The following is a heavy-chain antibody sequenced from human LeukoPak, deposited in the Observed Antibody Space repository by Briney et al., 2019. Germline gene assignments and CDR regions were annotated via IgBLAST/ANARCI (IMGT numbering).Heavy chain of an antibody. V-gene: IGHV4-59*01. D-gene: IGHD6-13*01. J-gene: IGHJ3*02. CDR1: GGSISSYY. CDR2: IYYSGST. Sequence: SETLSLTCTVSGGSISSYYWSWIRQPPGKGLEWIGYIYYSGSTNYNPSLKSRVTISVDTSKNQFSLKLSSVTAADTAVYYCARGDSSSWYLGAFDIWSQGTMVTVSS. CDR3: ARGDSSSWYLGAFDI.